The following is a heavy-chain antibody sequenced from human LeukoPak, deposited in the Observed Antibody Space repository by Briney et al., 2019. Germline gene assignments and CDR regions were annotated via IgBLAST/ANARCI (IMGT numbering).Heavy chain of an antibody. CDR1: GFPFGSYV. V-gene: IGHV3-48*02. J-gene: IGHJ4*02. CDR2: INHNAEMI. Sequence: GGSLRLSCEASGFPFGSYVMSWVRQAPGKGLEWIAYINHNAEMIFYPDFVKGRFTISRDNAKSPLYLQMNALRYEDTAIYYCARDHDWAFDLWGQGTLVTVSS. D-gene: IGHD3-9*01. CDR3: ARDHDWAFDL.